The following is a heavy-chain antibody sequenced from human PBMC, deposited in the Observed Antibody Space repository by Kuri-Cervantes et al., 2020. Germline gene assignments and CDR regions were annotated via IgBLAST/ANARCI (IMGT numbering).Heavy chain of an antibody. V-gene: IGHV4-59*01. D-gene: IGHD3-22*01. J-gene: IGHJ4*02. CDR1: GGSISSYY. Sequence: SETLSLTCTVSGGSISSYYWSWIRQPPGKGLEWIGYIYYGGSANYNPSLKSRVTISVDTSKNQFSLKLSSVTAADTPVYYCASEYYYDSSGYYLGQGTLVTVSS. CDR2: IYYGGSA. CDR3: ASEYYYDSSGYY.